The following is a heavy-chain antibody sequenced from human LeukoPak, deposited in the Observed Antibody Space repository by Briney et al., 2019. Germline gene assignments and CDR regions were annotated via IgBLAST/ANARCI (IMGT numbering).Heavy chain of an antibody. CDR3: ARGGGIAVAGNWINWFDP. Sequence: ASVKVSCKASGYTFTSYDINWVRQATGQGLEWMGWMNPNSGNTGYAQKFQGRVTMTRNTSISTAYMELSSLRSEDTAVYYCARGGGIAVAGNWINWFDPWGQGTLVTVSS. V-gene: IGHV1-8*01. CDR2: MNPNSGNT. D-gene: IGHD6-19*01. CDR1: GYTFTSYD. J-gene: IGHJ5*02.